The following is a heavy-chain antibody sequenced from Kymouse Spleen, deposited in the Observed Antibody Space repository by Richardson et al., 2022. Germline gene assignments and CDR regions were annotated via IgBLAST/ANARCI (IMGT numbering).Heavy chain of an antibody. Sequence: QVQLVESGGGVVQPGRSLRLSCAASGFTFSSYGMHWVRQAPGKGLEWVAVIWYDGSNKYYADSVKGRFTISRDNSKNTLYLQMNSLRAEDTAVYYCARDPYYDILTGSLGELYGMDVWGQGTTVTVSS. CDR2: IWYDGSNK. J-gene: IGHJ6*02. V-gene: IGHV3-33*01. CDR3: ARDPYYDILTGSLGELYGMDV. D-gene: IGHD3-9*01. CDR1: GFTFSSYG.